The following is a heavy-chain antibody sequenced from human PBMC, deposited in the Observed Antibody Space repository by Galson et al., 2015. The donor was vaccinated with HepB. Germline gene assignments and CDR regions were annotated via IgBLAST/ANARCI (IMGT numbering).Heavy chain of an antibody. Sequence: QSGAEVKKPGESLKISCAGSRDLLRNYWIGWVRQQPGKGLEWMEIIYPRDSDTRSSPSFQGQITISADDSINTAYLQWSSLKVSDTAIYYCVRQVVGAANFEYWGQGTLVTVSS. CDR2: IYPRDSDT. CDR1: RDLLRNYW. CDR3: VRQVVGAANFEY. V-gene: IGHV5-51*01. D-gene: IGHD2-15*01. J-gene: IGHJ4*02.